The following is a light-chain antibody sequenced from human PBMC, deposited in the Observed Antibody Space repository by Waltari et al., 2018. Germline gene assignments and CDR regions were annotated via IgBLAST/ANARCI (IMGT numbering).Light chain of an antibody. J-gene: IGLJ3*02. V-gene: IGLV4-69*01. CDR3: QTGGHGTWV. CDR1: RGHRSNL. Sequence: QLVVTQSPSASASLGASVKLTCTPRRGHRSNLIAWLPQQPEKGPRYLMKVNRDGSHRRGDEIPDRFSGSSSGAERHLTISSRQAEDEADYYCQTGGHGTWVFGGGTKLTVL. CDR2: VNRDGSH.